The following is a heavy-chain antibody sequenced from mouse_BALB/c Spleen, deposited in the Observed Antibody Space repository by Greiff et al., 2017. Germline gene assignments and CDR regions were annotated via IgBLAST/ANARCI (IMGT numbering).Heavy chain of an antibody. CDR3: TKEESSYGFAY. V-gene: IGHV5-6-4*01. CDR2: ISSGGSYT. CDR1: GFTFSSYT. J-gene: IGHJ3*01. D-gene: IGHD1-1*01. Sequence: EVKVEESGGGLVKPGGSLKLSCAASGFTFSSYTMSWVRQTPEKRLEWVATISSGGSYTYYPDSVKGRFTISRDNAKNTLYLQMSSLKSEDTAMYYCTKEESSYGFAYWGQGTLVTVSA.